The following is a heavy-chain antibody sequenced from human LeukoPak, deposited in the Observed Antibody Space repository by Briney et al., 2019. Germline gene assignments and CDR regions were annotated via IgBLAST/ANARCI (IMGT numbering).Heavy chain of an antibody. CDR3: AKGPGATYDFWSGYFNY. J-gene: IGHJ4*02. Sequence: PGGSLRLSCAASGFTFDDYAMSWVRQAPGKGLEWVSAISGSGGSTYYADSVKGRFTISRDNSKNTLYLQMNSLRAEDTAVYYCAKGPGATYDFWSGYFNYWGQGTLVTVSS. CDR2: ISGSGGST. D-gene: IGHD3-3*01. V-gene: IGHV3-23*01. CDR1: GFTFDDYA.